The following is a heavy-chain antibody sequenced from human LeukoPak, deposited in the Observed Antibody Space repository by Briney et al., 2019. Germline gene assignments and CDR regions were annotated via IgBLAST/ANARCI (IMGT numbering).Heavy chain of an antibody. CDR1: GFTFDDYA. Sequence: PTGGSLRLSCAASGFTFDDYAMHRVRQAPGKGLEWVSLISGDGGSTYYADSVKGRFTISRDNSKNSLYLQMNSLRTEDTALYYCAKDLSRAGYYDSSYYWGQGTLVTVSS. J-gene: IGHJ4*02. D-gene: IGHD3-22*01. CDR2: ISGDGGST. V-gene: IGHV3-43*02. CDR3: AKDLSRAGYYDSSYY.